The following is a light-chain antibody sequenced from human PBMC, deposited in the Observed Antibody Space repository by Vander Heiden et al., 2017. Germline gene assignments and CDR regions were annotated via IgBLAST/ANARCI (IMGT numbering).Light chain of an antibody. CDR3: ASWDDSLNAAL. J-gene: IGLJ2*01. CDR1: SSNNATNN. Sequence: YVLTQQPSASRTSGPRVTLPSSRSSSNNATNNANWYQQLPGSAPKLLIDTGNQRPSGVPDQFTGSKPGSSASTDISGLQSEDESDYYCASWDDSLNAALFGGGTKLTVL. CDR2: TGN. V-gene: IGLV1-44*01.